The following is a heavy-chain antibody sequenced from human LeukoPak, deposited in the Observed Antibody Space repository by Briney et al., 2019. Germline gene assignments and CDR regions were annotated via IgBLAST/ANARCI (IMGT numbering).Heavy chain of an antibody. V-gene: IGHV4-4*07. J-gene: IGHJ5*02. CDR2: IYTSGST. CDR3: ARDVIAAAANNWFDP. Sequence: SETLSLTCTVSGGSISSYYWSWIRQPAGKGLQWIGRIYTSGSTNYNPSLKSRVTMSVDTSKNQFSLKLSSVTAADTAVYYCARDVIAAAANNWFDPWGQGTLVTVSS. CDR1: GGSISSYY. D-gene: IGHD6-13*01.